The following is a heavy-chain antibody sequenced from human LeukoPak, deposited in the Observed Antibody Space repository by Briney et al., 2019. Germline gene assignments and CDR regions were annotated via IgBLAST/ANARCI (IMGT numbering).Heavy chain of an antibody. CDR3: ARDGGIIRFGGQDV. CDR1: GFTFSDYW. Sequence: GGSLRLSCAASGFTFSDYWLSLVRQAPGKGLEWVANRNRDGSEKNYVDSMKGRITISRDNAKNSLYLQMNSLRVEDTAVYYCARDGGIIRFGGQDVWGQGTTVTVS. V-gene: IGHV3-7*01. J-gene: IGHJ6*02. CDR2: RNRDGSEK. D-gene: IGHD3-16*01.